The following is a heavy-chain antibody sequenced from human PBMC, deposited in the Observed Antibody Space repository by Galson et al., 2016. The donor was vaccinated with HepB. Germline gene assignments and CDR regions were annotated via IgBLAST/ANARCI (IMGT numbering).Heavy chain of an antibody. CDR1: GFTVSNNY. V-gene: IGHV3-66*02. Sequence: SLRLSCAASGFTVSNNYMTWVRQAPGKGLEYVSVIYSGGTTYYADSVKGRFTISRDNSQNSLFLQMNTLRAEDTAVYFCVRGVYGDHGWFDYWGQGTLDTVSS. D-gene: IGHD4-17*01. CDR3: VRGVYGDHGWFDY. J-gene: IGHJ4*02. CDR2: IYSGGTT.